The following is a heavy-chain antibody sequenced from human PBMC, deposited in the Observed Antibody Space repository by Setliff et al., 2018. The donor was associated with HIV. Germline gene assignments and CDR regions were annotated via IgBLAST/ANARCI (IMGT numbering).Heavy chain of an antibody. CDR3: AKTQGWHLINY. Sequence: GGSLRLSCEASGFTFSDYGMHWVRQAPGKGLEWVTFIRNDASNTYYADSVKGRFTISRDSSKNTLYLQMDSLRTEDTAVYYCAKTQGWHLINYWGPGTLVTISS. J-gene: IGHJ4*02. V-gene: IGHV3-30*02. CDR2: IRNDASNT. CDR1: GFTFSDYG. D-gene: IGHD6-19*01.